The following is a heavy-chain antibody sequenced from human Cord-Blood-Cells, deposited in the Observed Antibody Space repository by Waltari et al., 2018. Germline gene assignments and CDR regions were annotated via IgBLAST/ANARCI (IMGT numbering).Heavy chain of an antibody. Sequence: QVQLQESGPGLVKPSGTLSLTCAVSGGSIHSSNWWRWVRQPPGKGREWIGEIYHSGSTNYNPSLKSRVTISVDKSKNQFSLKLSSVTAADTAVYYCAIERDSSGWGYAFDIWGQGTMVTVSS. J-gene: IGHJ3*02. CDR2: IYHSGST. V-gene: IGHV4-4*02. CDR3: AIERDSSGWGYAFDI. D-gene: IGHD6-19*01. CDR1: GGSIHSSNW.